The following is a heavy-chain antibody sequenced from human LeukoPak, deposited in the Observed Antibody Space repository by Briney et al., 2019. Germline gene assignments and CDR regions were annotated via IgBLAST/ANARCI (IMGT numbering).Heavy chain of an antibody. Sequence: PSETLSLTCTVSGYSISSGYYWGWIRQPPGKGLEWIGSIYHSGSTYYNPSLKSRVTISVDTSKNQFSLKLSSVTAADTAVYYCARVAGRGTAMATPLGYWGQGTLVTVSS. CDR1: GYSISSGYY. CDR3: ARVAGRGTAMATPLGY. V-gene: IGHV4-38-2*02. D-gene: IGHD5-18*01. CDR2: IYHSGST. J-gene: IGHJ4*02.